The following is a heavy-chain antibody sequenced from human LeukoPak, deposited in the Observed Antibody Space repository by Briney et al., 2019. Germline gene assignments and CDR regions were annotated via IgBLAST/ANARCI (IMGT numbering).Heavy chain of an antibody. Sequence: GGSLRLSCVASGFTFSKYAINWVRQGPGRRLEWVAIVWHDGENKFYADSMRGRFAVSRDNSKNTVYLQMNLLTVDDTAIYYCVREGAAAGTVVRNWLDPWSQGAPVTVSS. D-gene: IGHD3-16*02. CDR2: VWHDGENK. J-gene: IGHJ5*02. CDR1: GFTFSKYA. CDR3: VREGAAAGTVVRNWLDP. V-gene: IGHV3-33*01.